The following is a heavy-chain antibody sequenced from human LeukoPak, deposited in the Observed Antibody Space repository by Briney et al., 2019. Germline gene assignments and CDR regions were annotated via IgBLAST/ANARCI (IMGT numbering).Heavy chain of an antibody. CDR2: IYSGGST. CDR3: ARGGHGDYDYFDS. D-gene: IGHD4-17*01. Sequence: GGPLRLSCAASGIIVSSNYMSWVRQAPGKGLEWVSVIYSGGSTNYADSVKGRFTISRDDAKNTLFLQMIGLRAEDTAVYYCARGGHGDYDYFDSWGQGTLVTVSS. CDR1: GIIVSSNY. V-gene: IGHV3-66*01. J-gene: IGHJ4*02.